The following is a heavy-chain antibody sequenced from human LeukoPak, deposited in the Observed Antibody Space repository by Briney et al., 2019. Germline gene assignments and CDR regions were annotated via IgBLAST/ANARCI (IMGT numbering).Heavy chain of an antibody. J-gene: IGHJ6*02. CDR2: IRSSGSTI. CDR1: GFTFSDYY. Sequence: NPGGSLRLSCAASGFTFSDYYMSWIRQAPGKGLEWVSYIRSSGSTIYYADSVKGRFTISRDNAKNSLYLQMNSLRAEDTAVYYCARDLGPVWWELPPNYGMDVWGQGTTVTVSS. V-gene: IGHV3-11*04. D-gene: IGHD1-26*01. CDR3: ARDLGPVWWELPPNYGMDV.